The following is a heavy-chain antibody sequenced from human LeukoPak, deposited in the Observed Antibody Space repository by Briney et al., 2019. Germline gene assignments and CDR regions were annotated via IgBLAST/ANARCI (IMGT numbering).Heavy chain of an antibody. CDR1: GFTFSYYG. V-gene: IGHV3-30*02. D-gene: IGHD5-18*01. J-gene: IGHJ4*02. Sequence: GGSLRLSCAASGFTFSYYGIHWVRQAPGKGLDWVAFIRSDGSNKYYADSVKGRFTISRDNSKNTLYLQMNSLRAEDTAVYYCAKVWWIQLWSSGYFDYWGQGTLVTVSS. CDR2: IRSDGSNK. CDR3: AKVWWIQLWSSGYFDY.